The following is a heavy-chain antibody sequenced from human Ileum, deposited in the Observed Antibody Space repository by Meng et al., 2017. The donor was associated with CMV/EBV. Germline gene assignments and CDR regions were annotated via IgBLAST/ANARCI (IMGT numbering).Heavy chain of an antibody. Sequence: QADLRESGPGLVKPSETLSLTCTVASASISPYHWNWIRQPAGKGLEWIGRIYTGGPTDYNPSLKSRVTMSVDTSKNQFFLNLSSVTAADTAVYYCARGQTVRGFEYWGLGILVTVSS. J-gene: IGHJ4*02. CDR3: ARGQTVRGFEY. CDR2: IYTGGPT. CDR1: SASISPYH. D-gene: IGHD3-10*01. V-gene: IGHV4-4*07.